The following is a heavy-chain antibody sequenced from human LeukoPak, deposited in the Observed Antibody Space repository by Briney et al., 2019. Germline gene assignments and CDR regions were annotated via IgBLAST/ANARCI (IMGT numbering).Heavy chain of an antibody. J-gene: IGHJ5*02. CDR3: AGSYGDFDNWFDP. CDR1: GGSISSGGYS. CDR2: IYHSGST. Sequence: SSETLSLTCAVSGGSISSGGYSWSWIRQPPGKGLEWIGYIYHSGSTYYNPSLKSRVTISVDRSKNQFSLKLSSVTAADTAVYYCAGSYGDFDNWFDPWGQGTLVTVSS. V-gene: IGHV4-30-2*01. D-gene: IGHD4-17*01.